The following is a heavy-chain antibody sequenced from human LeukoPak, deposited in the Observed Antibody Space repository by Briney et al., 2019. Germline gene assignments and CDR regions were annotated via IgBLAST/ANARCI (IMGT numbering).Heavy chain of an antibody. J-gene: IGHJ4*02. V-gene: IGHV3-48*01. CDR2: ISSSSSTI. D-gene: IGHD2-21*01. CDR3: TKGQRSVVVSAIES. Sequence: GGSLRLSCAASGFTFSSYSMNWVRQAPGKGLEWVSYISSSSSTIYYADSVKGRFTISRDNAKNSLYLQMNSLRAEDTAVYYCTKGQRSVVVSAIESWGQGTPVTVSS. CDR1: GFTFSSYS.